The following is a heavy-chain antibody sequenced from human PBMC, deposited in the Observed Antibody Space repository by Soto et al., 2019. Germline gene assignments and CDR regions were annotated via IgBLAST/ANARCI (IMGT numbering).Heavy chain of an antibody. CDR3: ARRRSHSRGWYIARDAFDI. J-gene: IGHJ3*02. D-gene: IGHD6-19*01. Sequence: SETLSLTCTVPGGSISSYYWSWIRQPPGKGLEWIGYIYYSGSTNYNPSLKSRVTISVDTSKNQFSLKLSSVTAADTAVYYCARRRSHSRGWYIARDAFDIWGQGTMVTVSS. CDR2: IYYSGST. V-gene: IGHV4-59*08. CDR1: GGSISSYY.